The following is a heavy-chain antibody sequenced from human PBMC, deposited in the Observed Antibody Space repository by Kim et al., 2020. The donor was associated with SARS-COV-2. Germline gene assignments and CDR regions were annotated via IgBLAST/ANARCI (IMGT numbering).Heavy chain of an antibody. D-gene: IGHD2-15*01. V-gene: IGHV3-7*01. J-gene: IGHJ5*02. CDR1: GFTFSSYW. Sequence: GGSLRLSCAASGFTFSSYWMSWVRQAPGKGLEWVANIKQDGSEKYYVDSVKGRFTISRDNAKNSLYLQMNSLRVEDTAVYYCARDGCGGGSCYSRYNWFDPWGQGTLVTVSS. CDR3: ARDGCGGGSCYSRYNWFDP. CDR2: IKQDGSEK.